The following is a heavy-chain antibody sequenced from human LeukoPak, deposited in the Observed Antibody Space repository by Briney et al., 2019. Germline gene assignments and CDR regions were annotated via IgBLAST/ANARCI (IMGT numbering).Heavy chain of an antibody. Sequence: SETLSLTCTVSGGSISSSSYYWGWIRQPPGKGLEWIGSIYYSGSTYYNPSLKSRVTISVDTSKNQFSLKLSSVTAADTAVYYCARELSDSSSWYDPSLENWFDPWGQGTLVTVSS. V-gene: IGHV4-39*07. CDR3: ARELSDSSSWYDPSLENWFDP. CDR1: GGSISSSSYY. D-gene: IGHD6-13*01. CDR2: IYYSGST. J-gene: IGHJ5*02.